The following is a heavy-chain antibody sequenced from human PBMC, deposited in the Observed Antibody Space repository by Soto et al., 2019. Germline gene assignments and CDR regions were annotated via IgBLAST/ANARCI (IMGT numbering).Heavy chain of an antibody. V-gene: IGHV1-18*01. D-gene: IGHD3-3*01. CDR1: GYTFTSYG. CDR2: ISAYNGNT. Sequence: ASVKVSCKASGYTFTSYGISWVRQAPGQGLEWMGWISAYNGNTNYAQKLQGRVTMTTDTSTSTAYMGLRSLRSDDTAVYYCARDSDYDFWSGSMFDPWGQGTLVTVSS. CDR3: ARDSDYDFWSGSMFDP. J-gene: IGHJ5*02.